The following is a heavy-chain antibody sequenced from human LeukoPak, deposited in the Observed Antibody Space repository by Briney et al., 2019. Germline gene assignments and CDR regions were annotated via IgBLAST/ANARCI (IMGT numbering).Heavy chain of an antibody. V-gene: IGHV1-2*02. J-gene: IGHJ6*02. CDR3: ARVGQPTQATEHSSSLGYYYYGMDV. CDR2: INPNSGGT. D-gene: IGHD6-6*01. Sequence: ASVKVSCKASGYTFTGYYMHWVRQAPGQGLEWMGWINPNSGGTNYAQKFQGRVTMTRDTSISTAYMELSRLRSDDTAVYYCARVGQPTQATEHSSSLGYYYYGMDVWGQGTTVTFSS. CDR1: GYTFTGYY.